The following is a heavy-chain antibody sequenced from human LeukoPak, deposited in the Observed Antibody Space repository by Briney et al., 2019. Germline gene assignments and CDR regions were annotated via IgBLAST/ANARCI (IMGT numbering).Heavy chain of an antibody. CDR2: ISGSGDTT. D-gene: IGHD5-12*01. V-gene: IGHV3-23*01. CDR3: AKEVWRGYDLGCFDS. Sequence: GGSLRLSCAASGFTFNHYAMSWVRQAPGKGLEWVSLISGSGDTTKYADSVKGRLTISRDNSKNTLYLHMNSLRAGDTAVYFCAKEVWRGYDLGCFDSWGQGTLVTVSS. J-gene: IGHJ4*02. CDR1: GFTFNHYA.